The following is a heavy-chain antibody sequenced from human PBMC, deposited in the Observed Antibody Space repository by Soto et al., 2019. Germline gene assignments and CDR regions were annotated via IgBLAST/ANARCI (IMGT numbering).Heavy chain of an antibody. CDR1: GYTFTSYG. CDR2: ISAYNGNT. D-gene: IGHD2-15*01. V-gene: IGHV1-18*01. J-gene: IGHJ4*02. CDR3: ARGIAPYYFDY. Sequence: ASVKVSCKASGYTFTSYGISWVRQAPGQGLEWMGWISAYNGNTNYSQKFQGRVTMTTDTSASTAYMELSSLRSEDTAVYYCARGIAPYYFDYWGKGTLVTVSS.